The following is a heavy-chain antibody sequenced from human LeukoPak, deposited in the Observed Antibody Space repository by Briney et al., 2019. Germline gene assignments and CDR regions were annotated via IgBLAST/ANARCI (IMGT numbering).Heavy chain of an antibody. CDR1: GGSISSGGYY. D-gene: IGHD2-2*01. Sequence: SETLSLTCTVSGGSISSGGYYWSWIRQHPGKGLEWIGYIYYSGSTYYNPSLKSRVTISVDTSKNQFSLKLSSVTAADTAVYYCARDSRLIGGMDVWGQGTTVTVSS. J-gene: IGHJ6*02. CDR3: ARDSRLIGGMDV. V-gene: IGHV4-31*03. CDR2: IYYSGST.